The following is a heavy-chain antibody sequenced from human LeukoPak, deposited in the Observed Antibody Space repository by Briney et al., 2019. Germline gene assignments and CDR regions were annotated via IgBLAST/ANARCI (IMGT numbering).Heavy chain of an antibody. D-gene: IGHD6-6*01. J-gene: IGHJ2*01. CDR3: ARLPARPYWYFDL. CDR2: INDSGST. CDR1: GGSFSGYY. V-gene: IGHV4-34*01. Sequence: SETLSLTCAVYGGSFSGYYWSWIRQPPGKGLEWTGEINDSGSTNYNPSLKSRVTISVDTSKNQFSLKLSSVTAADTAVYFCARLPARPYWYFDLWGRGTPVTVSS.